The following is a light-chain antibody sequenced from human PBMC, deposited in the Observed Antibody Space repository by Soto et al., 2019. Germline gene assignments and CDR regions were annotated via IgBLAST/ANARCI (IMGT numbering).Light chain of an antibody. CDR2: GAS. V-gene: IGKV3-20*01. CDR3: QQYGSSPRYT. CDR1: HSVSSSY. J-gene: IGKJ2*01. Sequence: EIVLTQSPGTLSLSPGERATLSCRASHSVSSSYLDWYQQKPGQAPRRLIYGASSRATGIPDRFSGSGSGTYFTLTISRLEPEDFAVYYCQQYGSSPRYTFGEGTKLEIK.